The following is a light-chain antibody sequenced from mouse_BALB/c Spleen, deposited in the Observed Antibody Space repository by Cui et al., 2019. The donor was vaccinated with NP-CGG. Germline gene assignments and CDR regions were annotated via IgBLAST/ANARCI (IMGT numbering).Light chain of an antibody. CDR1: TGAVTTSNY. CDR2: GTN. J-gene: IGLJ1*01. CDR3: ALWYSNHWV. Sequence: HAVLTQESQHTTSPGETVTFTCRSSTGAVTTSNYANWVQEKPDHLFTGLIGGTNNRAPGVPARFSGSLIGDKAALTITGAQTEDEAIYFCALWYSNHWVFGGGTKLTVL. V-gene: IGLV1*01.